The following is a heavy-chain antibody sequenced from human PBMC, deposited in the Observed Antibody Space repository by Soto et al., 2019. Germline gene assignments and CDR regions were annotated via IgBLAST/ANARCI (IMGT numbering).Heavy chain of an antibody. CDR1: AFTLTDLA. Sequence: GRCLRLSCVTAAFTLTDLAMSCVRHAPRRGREWVSTFRALVSTAFYADSVRGRFTIERDNSDYTLYLQMYSLRDEDTAVYYCAKGSGSPDFGAVYHGFDIWGQGTTVTVSS. D-gene: IGHD3-10*01. V-gene: IGHV3-23*01. CDR2: FRALVSTA. J-gene: IGHJ3*02. CDR3: AKGSGSPDFGAVYHGFDI.